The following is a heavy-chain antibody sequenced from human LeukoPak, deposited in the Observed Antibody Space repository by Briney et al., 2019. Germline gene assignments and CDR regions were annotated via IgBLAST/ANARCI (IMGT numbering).Heavy chain of an antibody. J-gene: IGHJ6*02. CDR3: ARDDCSGGSCYSYYYGMDV. V-gene: IGHV3-21*01. CDR1: GFTFRSEA. CDR2: ISSSSSYI. Sequence: GGPLRLSCAASGFTFRSEAMSWVRQAPGKGLEWVSSISSSSSYIYYADSVKGRFTISRDNAKNSLYLQMNSLRAEDTAVYYCARDDCSGGSCYSYYYGMDVWGQGTTVTVSS. D-gene: IGHD2-15*01.